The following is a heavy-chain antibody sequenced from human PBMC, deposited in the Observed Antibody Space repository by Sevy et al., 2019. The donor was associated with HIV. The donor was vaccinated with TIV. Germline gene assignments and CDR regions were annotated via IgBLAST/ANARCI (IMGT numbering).Heavy chain of an antibody. CDR2: ITRSSSFI. D-gene: IGHD1-20*01. CDR1: GFTFRSYS. J-gene: IGHJ6*02. CDR3: ARPTSGLSEYEPLDNARFYGMDV. V-gene: IGHV3-21*01. Sequence: GGSLRLSCAASGFTFRSYSMNWVRQAPGRGLEWVSSITRSSSFIFYADSVKGRFTISRDNAKNSLFLQMNSLRAEDTAVYYCARPTSGLSEYEPLDNARFYGMDVWDQGTTVTVSS.